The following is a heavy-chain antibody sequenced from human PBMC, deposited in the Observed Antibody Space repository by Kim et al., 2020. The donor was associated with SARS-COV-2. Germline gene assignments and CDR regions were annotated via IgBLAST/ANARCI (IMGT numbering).Heavy chain of an antibody. J-gene: IGHJ4*02. CDR3: TRHLSGSSWFDY. D-gene: IGHD6-13*01. Sequence: YSNPSLKGRVTLSVGTSKNQFSRKLSSVTAADTAVFYCTRHLSGSSWFDYWGQGTLVTVSS. V-gene: IGHV4-39*01.